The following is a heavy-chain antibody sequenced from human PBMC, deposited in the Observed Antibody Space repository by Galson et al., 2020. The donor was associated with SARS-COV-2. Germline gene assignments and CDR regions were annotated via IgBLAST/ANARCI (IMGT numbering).Heavy chain of an antibody. J-gene: IGHJ4*02. Sequence: ASETLSLTCTVSGGSISSGGYYRSWIRPHPGKGLEWIGYIYYSGSNYYNPSLKSRVTISVDTSKNQFPLKLSSVTAADTAVYYCARDLGDDGGNSGYFDYWGQGTLVTGSS. CDR2: IYYSGSN. D-gene: IGHD2-21*02. CDR1: GGSISSGGYY. CDR3: ARDLGDDGGNSGYFDY. V-gene: IGHV4-31*03.